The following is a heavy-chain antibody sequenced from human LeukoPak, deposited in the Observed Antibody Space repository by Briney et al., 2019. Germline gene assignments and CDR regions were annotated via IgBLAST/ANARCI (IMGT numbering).Heavy chain of an antibody. D-gene: IGHD3-22*01. J-gene: IGHJ4*02. Sequence: ASVKVSCKASGYTFTSYGISWVRQATGQGLEWMGWISDYNGNTNYAQKLQGRVTMTTDTSTSTAYMELRSLRSDNTAVYYCARAEVDITMIVVVIPTHDYWGQGTLVTVSS. CDR1: GYTFTSYG. CDR3: ARAEVDITMIVVVIPTHDY. CDR2: ISDYNGNT. V-gene: IGHV1-18*01.